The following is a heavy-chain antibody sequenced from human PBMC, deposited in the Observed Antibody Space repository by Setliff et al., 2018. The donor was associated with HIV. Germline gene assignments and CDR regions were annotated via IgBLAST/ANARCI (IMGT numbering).Heavy chain of an antibody. CDR1: GFTFNTYA. CDR2: ISADGLTT. J-gene: IGHJ4*02. D-gene: IGHD2-15*01. V-gene: IGHV3-23*01. Sequence: GGSLRLSCAASGFTFNTYAVTWVRQAPGKGLEWVSVISADGLTTFYADSVKGRFTISRDNSKNTVFLQMNSLRAEDTAVYFCAKHHYCSGSSCSYDFWGRGTLVTVSS. CDR3: AKHHYCSGSSCSYDF.